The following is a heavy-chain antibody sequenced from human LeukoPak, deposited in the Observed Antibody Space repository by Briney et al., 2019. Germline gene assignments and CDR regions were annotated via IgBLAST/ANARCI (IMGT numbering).Heavy chain of an antibody. J-gene: IGHJ4*02. D-gene: IGHD3-3*01. CDR2: IIPIFGTA. CDR1: GGTCSSYA. Sequence: GASVKVSCKASGGTCSSYAISWVRQAPGQGLEWMGRIIPIFGTANYAQKFQGRVTITTDESTSTAYMELSSLRSEDTAVYYCAREPLRTIFGVVIRYYFDYWGQGTLVTVSS. V-gene: IGHV1-69*05. CDR3: AREPLRTIFGVVIRYYFDY.